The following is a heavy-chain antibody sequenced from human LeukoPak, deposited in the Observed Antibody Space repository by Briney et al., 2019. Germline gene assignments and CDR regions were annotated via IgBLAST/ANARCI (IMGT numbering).Heavy chain of an antibody. J-gene: IGHJ3*02. D-gene: IGHD5-24*01. CDR3: AHGKEMATIRVDAFDI. Sequence: SGPTLVNPTQTLTLTCTFSGFSLSTSGVGVGWIRQPPGKALEWLALIYWDDDKRYSPSLKSRLTITKDTSKNQVVLTMTNMDPVDTATYYCAHGKEMATIRVDAFDIWGQGTMVTVSS. V-gene: IGHV2-5*02. CDR1: GFSLSTSGVG. CDR2: IYWDDDK.